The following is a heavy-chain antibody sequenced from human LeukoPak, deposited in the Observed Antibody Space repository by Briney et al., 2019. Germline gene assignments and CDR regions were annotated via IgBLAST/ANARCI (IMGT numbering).Heavy chain of an antibody. D-gene: IGHD1-26*01. V-gene: IGHV3-23*01. CDR3: ARGVGGDSRFDP. J-gene: IGHJ5*02. Sequence: PGGSLRLSCAASGFTFSSYAMSWVRQAPGKGLQWVSANSGSGGSTYYADSVKGRFTISRDNSKNTLYLQMNSLRAADTAVYYCARGVGGDSRFDPWDQGTLVTVSS. CDR2: NSGSGGST. CDR1: GFTFSSYA.